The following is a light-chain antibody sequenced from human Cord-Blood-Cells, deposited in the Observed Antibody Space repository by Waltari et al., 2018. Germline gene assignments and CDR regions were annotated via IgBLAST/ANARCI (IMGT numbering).Light chain of an antibody. CDR1: SSDVGSYNL. CDR2: EGS. Sequence: QSALTEPASVSGSPGQSITISCPGTSSDVGSYNLVSWYQQHPGTAPKLMIYEGSKRPSGVSNRFSGSKSGNTASLTISGLQAEDEADYYCCSYAGSSSVVFGGGTKLTVL. CDR3: CSYAGSSSVV. V-gene: IGLV2-23*01. J-gene: IGLJ2*01.